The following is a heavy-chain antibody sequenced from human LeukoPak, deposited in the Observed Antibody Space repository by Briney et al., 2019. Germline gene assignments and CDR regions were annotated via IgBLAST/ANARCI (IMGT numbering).Heavy chain of an antibody. CDR1: GFTFSSYW. Sequence: GGSLRLSCAASGFTFSSYWMHWVRQAPGKGLVWVSRINSDGITTSYADSVKGRFTISRDNTKNTLYLQMNSLKSEDTAVYYCTTYGSGRKFDYWGQGILVTVSS. D-gene: IGHD3-10*01. CDR3: TTYGSGRKFDY. CDR2: INSDGITT. J-gene: IGHJ4*02. V-gene: IGHV3-74*01.